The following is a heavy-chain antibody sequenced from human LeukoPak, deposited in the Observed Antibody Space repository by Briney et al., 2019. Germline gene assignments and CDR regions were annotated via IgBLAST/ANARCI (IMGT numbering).Heavy chain of an antibody. Sequence: PGGSLRLSCAASGFTLSSYAMSWVRQGPGKGLEWVSAISVSGNTYHADSVKGRFTISRDSSKNTLYLQMNSLRAGDAAVYYCARTVGEWFGEFNDAFDIWGQGTMVTVSS. V-gene: IGHV3-23*01. D-gene: IGHD3-10*01. CDR1: GFTLSSYA. CDR2: ISVSGNT. J-gene: IGHJ3*02. CDR3: ARTVGEWFGEFNDAFDI.